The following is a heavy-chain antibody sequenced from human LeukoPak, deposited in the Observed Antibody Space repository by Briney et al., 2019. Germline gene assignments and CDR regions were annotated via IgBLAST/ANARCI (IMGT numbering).Heavy chain of an antibody. CDR3: ARDLGGGWFDP. J-gene: IGHJ5*02. V-gene: IGHV4-38-2*02. Sequence: PSETLSLTCTVSGYSISSGYYWGWIRQPPGKGLDWIGSIYHSGSTYYTPAFKRRVNISVDASKNRLSLTVRAVTAADRAVFYCARDLGGGWFDPWGQGTLVTVSS. CDR1: GYSISSGYY. CDR2: IYHSGST. D-gene: IGHD3-16*01.